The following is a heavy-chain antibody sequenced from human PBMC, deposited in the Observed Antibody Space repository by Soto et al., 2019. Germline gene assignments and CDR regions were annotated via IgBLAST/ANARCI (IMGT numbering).Heavy chain of an antibody. CDR1: GFTFNDYY. CDR2: ISSSGTTI. CDR3: AKGYVWGSYRPSMDV. V-gene: IGHV3-11*01. D-gene: IGHD3-16*02. J-gene: IGHJ6*02. Sequence: DWTGGSLRLSCAASGFTFNDYYMSWIRQAPGKGLEWVSYISSSGTTIYYADSVKGRFTISRDNARNSLFLQMSSRRAEDTAVYYCAKGYVWGSYRPSMDVWGHGTTVIVSS.